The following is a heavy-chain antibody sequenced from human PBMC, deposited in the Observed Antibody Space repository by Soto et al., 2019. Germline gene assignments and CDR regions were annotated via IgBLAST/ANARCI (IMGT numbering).Heavy chain of an antibody. CDR3: ARLEGLATISYYFDF. J-gene: IGHJ4*02. CDR1: DDSINSDKYY. Sequence: QLQLQESGPGLVKPSETLSLTCSVSDDSINSDKYYWGWIRQPPGKGLEWIGSIYYRGNAYYNPSLHTRVTISLDKSKSQFSLKRNSVTAADSAVYFCARLEGLATISYYFDFCGPGALVTVSS. D-gene: IGHD5-12*01. CDR2: IYYRGNA. V-gene: IGHV4-39*01.